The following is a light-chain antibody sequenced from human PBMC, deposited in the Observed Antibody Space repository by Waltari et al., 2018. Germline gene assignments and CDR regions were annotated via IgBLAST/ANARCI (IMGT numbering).Light chain of an antibody. CDR3: QQYNSVPLT. J-gene: IGKJ4*01. V-gene: IGKV1-16*01. CDR1: QSISIY. Sequence: DIQMTQFPSSLSASVGDKVTITCQASQSISIYLTWYQQKPGKAPKPLIYKASNLESGVPARFSGSGSGTDFTLTISSLQPEDFAVYYCQQYNSVPLTFGGGTKVEIK. CDR2: KAS.